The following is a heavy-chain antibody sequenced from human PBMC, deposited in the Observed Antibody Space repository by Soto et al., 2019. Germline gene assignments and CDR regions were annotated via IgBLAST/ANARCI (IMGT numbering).Heavy chain of an antibody. CDR2: IIPIFGTA. CDR3: ARFNYDFWSGYPNYYYYYGMDV. CDR1: GGTFSSYA. Sequence: SVKVSCKASGGTFSSYAISWVRQAPGQGLEWMGGIIPIFGTANYAQKFQGRVTITADESTSTAYMELSSLRSEDTAVYYCARFNYDFWSGYPNYYYYYGMDVWGQGTTVTVSS. D-gene: IGHD3-3*01. J-gene: IGHJ6*02. V-gene: IGHV1-69*13.